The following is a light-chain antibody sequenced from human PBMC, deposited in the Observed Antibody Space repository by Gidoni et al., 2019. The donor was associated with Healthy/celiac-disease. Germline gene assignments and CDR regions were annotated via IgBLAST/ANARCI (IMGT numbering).Light chain of an antibody. CDR2: DDS. CDR3: QVWDSSSDHPYV. CDR1: NIGSKS. Sequence: YVLPQPPSVSVAPVQTARISCGGNNIGSKSVHWYQQKPGQAPVLVVYDDSDRPSGIPERFSGSNSGNTATLTISRVEAGDEADYYCQVWDSSSDHPYVFGTGTKVTVL. V-gene: IGLV3-21*02. J-gene: IGLJ1*01.